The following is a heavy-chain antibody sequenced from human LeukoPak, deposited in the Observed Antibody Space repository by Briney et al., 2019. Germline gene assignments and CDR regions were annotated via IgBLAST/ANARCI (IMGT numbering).Heavy chain of an antibody. CDR1: GFTFSIYA. CDR2: ISGSGGST. J-gene: IGHJ4*02. Sequence: GGSLRLSCAVAGFTFSIYAMSWVRQAPGKGLEWVSAISGSGGSTYYADSVKGRFTISRDNSKNTLYLQMNSLRAEDTAVYYCAKEVLRREFDYWGQGTLVTVSS. V-gene: IGHV3-23*01. CDR3: AKEVLRREFDY. D-gene: IGHD1-26*01.